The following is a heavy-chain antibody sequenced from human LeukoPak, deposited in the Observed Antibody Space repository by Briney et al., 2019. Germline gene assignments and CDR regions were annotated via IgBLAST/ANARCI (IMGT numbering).Heavy chain of an antibody. D-gene: IGHD3-3*01. Sequence: GASVKVSCKASGYIFTGYYIHWVRQAPGQGLEWMGGIIPIFDITIYAQKFQGRVTITADKSTSTAYMELSSLRSEDTAVYYCARGPEGFYYYYYMDVWGKGTTVTVSS. CDR2: IIPIFDIT. V-gene: IGHV1-69*10. CDR3: ARGPEGFYYYYYMDV. J-gene: IGHJ6*03. CDR1: GYIFTGYY.